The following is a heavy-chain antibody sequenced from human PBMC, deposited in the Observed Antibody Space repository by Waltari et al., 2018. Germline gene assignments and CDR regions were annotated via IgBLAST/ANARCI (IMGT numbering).Heavy chain of an antibody. D-gene: IGHD3-10*01. J-gene: IGHJ6*02. Sequence: EVQLVESGGGLVKPGESLRLSCAASGFTFKTAWMSWVRQGPGKGREWVARIKSKNNGEKTDYAAPMKGRFTISRDDSKDTLYLKMNGLKTEDTAVYYCNTDPGSGTYFPGYGMDVWGQGTTVSVFS. V-gene: IGHV3-15*01. CDR3: NTDPGSGTYFPGYGMDV. CDR1: GFTFKTAW. CDR2: IKSKNNGEKT.